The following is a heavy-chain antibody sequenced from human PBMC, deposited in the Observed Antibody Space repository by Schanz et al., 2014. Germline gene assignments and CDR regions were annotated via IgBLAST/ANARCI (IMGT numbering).Heavy chain of an antibody. CDR1: GFTFTNYA. CDR3: ARKMKLGVYGGKGHDSLDI. V-gene: IGHV3-74*01. D-gene: IGHD4-17*01. J-gene: IGHJ3*02. CDR2: INSVGSNT. Sequence: EVQLVESGGGLVQPGGSLRLSCAASGFTFTNYAMSWVRQDPGKGLVWVARINSVGSNTDYADSVTGRFTISRDNAKNTLYLQMNTLRAEDTAVYYCARKMKLGVYGGKGHDSLDIWDQGTMVTVSS.